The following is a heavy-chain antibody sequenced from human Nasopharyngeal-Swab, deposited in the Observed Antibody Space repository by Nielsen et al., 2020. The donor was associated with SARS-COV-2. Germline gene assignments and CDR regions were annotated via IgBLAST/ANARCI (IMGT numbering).Heavy chain of an antibody. D-gene: IGHD6-19*01. CDR3: ARAPPSSGWALDY. V-gene: IGHV3-33*01. J-gene: IGHJ4*02. CDR2: IYYDGSNK. Sequence: GGSLRLSCAASGFTFSTHAMHWVRQAPGKGLEWVAMIYYDGSNKYYADSVTGRFTISRDNSNHTLSLQMNSLSADDTAVYYCARAPPSSGWALDYWGQGTLVTVSS. CDR1: GFTFSTHA.